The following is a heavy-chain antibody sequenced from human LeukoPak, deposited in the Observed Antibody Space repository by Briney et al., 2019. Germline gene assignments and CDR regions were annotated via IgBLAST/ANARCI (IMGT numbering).Heavy chain of an antibody. CDR1: GFTVSSNY. D-gene: IGHD3-22*01. V-gene: IGHV3-53*04. CDR2: IYSGGST. Sequence: GGSLRLSCAASGFTVSSNYMSWVRQAPGKGLEWVSVIYSGGSTYYADSVKGRFTISRHNSKNTLYLQMNSLRAEDTAVYYCARDRSYYDSSGYIIWGRGTLVTVSS. J-gene: IGHJ4*02. CDR3: ARDRSYYDSSGYII.